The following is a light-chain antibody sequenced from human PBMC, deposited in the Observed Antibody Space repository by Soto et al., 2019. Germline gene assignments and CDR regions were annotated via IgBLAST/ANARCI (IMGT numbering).Light chain of an antibody. Sequence: DVVVTQSPLSLPVTLGQPASISCRSGQSLLYSDGKPYLSWFQQRPGQSPRRLIYKVSDRDSGVPDRFSGSGSGTDFTLRISRVEAEDVGVYYCMQGRHWPYTFGQGTKLEIK. CDR3: MQGRHWPYT. CDR2: KVS. J-gene: IGKJ2*01. CDR1: QSLLYSDGKPY. V-gene: IGKV2-30*01.